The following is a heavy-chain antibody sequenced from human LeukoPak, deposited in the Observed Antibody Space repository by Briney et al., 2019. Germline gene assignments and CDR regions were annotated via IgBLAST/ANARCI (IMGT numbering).Heavy chain of an antibody. CDR3: ARALYCSDGTCHLDN. V-gene: IGHV1-18*04. Sequence: ASVKVSCKASGYTFTSYSISWARQAPGQGLEWMGWISPYNGNIKYAQKFQGRVTMTTDTVTSTAYMELRSLTSDDTAVYYCARALYCSDGTCHLDNWGQGTLVTVSS. CDR1: GYTFTSYS. D-gene: IGHD2-15*01. J-gene: IGHJ4*02. CDR2: ISPYNGNI.